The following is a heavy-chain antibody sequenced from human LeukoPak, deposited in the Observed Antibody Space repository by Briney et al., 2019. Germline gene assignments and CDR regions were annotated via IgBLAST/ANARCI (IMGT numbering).Heavy chain of an antibody. CDR3: ARSEGYCSGGSCYVDAFDI. CDR2: ISSSSSYI. Sequence: NPGGTLRLSCAASGFTFSSYSMNWVPQAPGKGLEWVSSISSSSSYIYYADSVKGRFTISRDNAKNSLYLQMNSLRAEDTAVYYCARSEGYCSGGSCYVDAFDIWGQGTMVTVSS. V-gene: IGHV3-21*01. D-gene: IGHD2-15*01. J-gene: IGHJ3*02. CDR1: GFTFSSYS.